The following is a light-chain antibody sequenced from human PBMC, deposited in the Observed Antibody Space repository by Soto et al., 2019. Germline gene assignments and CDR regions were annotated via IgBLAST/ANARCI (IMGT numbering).Light chain of an antibody. CDR1: QSISGY. J-gene: IGKJ5*01. Sequence: IQMTQSPSSLSSSFGNIVIITCRSSQSISGYLNWYRHKPGKAPTLLIYAASTLQSGVPSRFSGSGSGTDFTLTISNLQPEDFATYYCQQSYSTLPITFGQGTRLEIK. V-gene: IGKV1-39*01. CDR3: QQSYSTLPIT. CDR2: AAS.